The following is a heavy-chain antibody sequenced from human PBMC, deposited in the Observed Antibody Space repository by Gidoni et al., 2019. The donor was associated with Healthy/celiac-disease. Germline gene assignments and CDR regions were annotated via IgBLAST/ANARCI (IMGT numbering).Heavy chain of an antibody. Sequence: QVQLQESGPGLVKPSGTLSLTCAGSGGSISSSNWWRWVRQPPGKGLEWIGEIYHSGSTNYNPSLKSRVTISVDKSKNQFSLKLSSVTAADTAVYYCARVPPFFGVVTVAQGWFDPWGQGTLVTVSS. J-gene: IGHJ5*02. D-gene: IGHD3-3*01. V-gene: IGHV4-4*02. CDR1: GGSISSSNW. CDR3: ARVPPFFGVVTVAQGWFDP. CDR2: IYHSGST.